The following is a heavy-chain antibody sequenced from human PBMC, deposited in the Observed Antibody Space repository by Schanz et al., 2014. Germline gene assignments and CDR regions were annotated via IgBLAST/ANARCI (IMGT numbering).Heavy chain of an antibody. J-gene: IGHJ6*02. CDR3: ARDSLRGATGGYGMDV. Sequence: LQLQESGSGLMKPSQTLSLTCAVSGGSISSGGYSWNWIRQSPGKGLEWIGYIYYSGNTYYNPSLKSRVTISVDRSKNQFSLKVRSVTAADTAVYYCARDSLRGATGGYGMDVWGQGTTVTVSS. CDR2: IYYSGNT. CDR1: GGSISSGGYS. V-gene: IGHV4-30-2*06. D-gene: IGHD2-8*02.